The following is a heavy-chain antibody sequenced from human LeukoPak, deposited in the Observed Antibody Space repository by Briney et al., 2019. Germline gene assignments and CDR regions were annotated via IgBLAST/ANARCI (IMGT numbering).Heavy chain of an antibody. V-gene: IGHV3-21*04. CDR2: ISSSGYYI. CDR3: ARDVTGALDY. CDR1: GFTFSRYT. J-gene: IGHJ4*02. Sequence: GGSLRLSCAASGFTFSRYTMNWVRQSPGKGLEWVSSISSSGYYIYYADSVKGRFTISRDNAKNSLYLQMNSLRVDDTAVYYCARDVTGALDYWGQGTLVTVSS. D-gene: IGHD7-27*01.